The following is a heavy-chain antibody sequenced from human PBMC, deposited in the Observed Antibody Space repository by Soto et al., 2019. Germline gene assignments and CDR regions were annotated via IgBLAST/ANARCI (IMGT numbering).Heavy chain of an antibody. Sequence: GESLKISCKGSGYSFTSYWIGWVRQMPGKGLEWMGIIYPGDSDTRYSPSFQGQVTISADKSISTAYLQWSSLKASDTAMYYCVRHDHYWHHYYYYPHLDVWGKGTPVTVTS. CDR1: GYSFTSYW. D-gene: IGHD2-15*01. CDR3: VRHDHYWHHYYYYPHLDV. CDR2: IYPGDSDT. J-gene: IGHJ6*03. V-gene: IGHV5-51*01.